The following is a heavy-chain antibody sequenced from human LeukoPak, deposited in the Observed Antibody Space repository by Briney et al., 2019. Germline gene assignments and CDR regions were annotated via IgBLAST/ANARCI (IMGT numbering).Heavy chain of an antibody. J-gene: IGHJ5*02. V-gene: IGHV3-33*03. CDR1: GFTFSNYG. D-gene: IGHD4-11*01. CDR2: IWYDGSNK. CDR3: ARPFSNYGWFDP. Sequence: GGSLRLSCAASGFTFSNYGMHWVRQAPGKGLEWVAVIWYDGSNKYYADSVKGRFTISKDNSKNTVYLQMNSLRAEDTAVYYCARPFSNYGWFDPWGQGTLVTVSS.